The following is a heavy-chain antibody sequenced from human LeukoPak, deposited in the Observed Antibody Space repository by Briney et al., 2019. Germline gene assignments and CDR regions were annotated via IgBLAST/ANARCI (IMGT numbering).Heavy chain of an antibody. J-gene: IGHJ5*02. Sequence: SETLSLTCTVSGDSISSATYYWGFIRQPPGKGLEWIGSVYYSGSTYYSPSLKSRVTISVDTSKNQFSLKLSSVTAADTAVYYCARHGGYCSSTSCYGHWFDPWGQGTLVTVSS. D-gene: IGHD2-2*03. CDR1: GDSISSATYY. V-gene: IGHV4-39*01. CDR2: VYYSGST. CDR3: ARHGGYCSSTSCYGHWFDP.